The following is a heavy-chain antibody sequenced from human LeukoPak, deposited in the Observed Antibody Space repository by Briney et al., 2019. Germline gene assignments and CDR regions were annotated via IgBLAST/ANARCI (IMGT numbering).Heavy chain of an antibody. V-gene: IGHV3-23*01. CDR1: GFTFSSYA. D-gene: IGHD3-22*01. CDR3: AKDAYYYDSSGYYAAIDY. CDR2: ISGSGGST. Sequence: PGGSLRLSCAASGFTFSSYAMSWVRQAPGKGLEWVSAISGSGGSTYYADSVKGRFTIFRDNSKNTLYLQMNSLRAEDTAVYYCAKDAYYYDSSGYYAAIDYWGQGTLVTVSS. J-gene: IGHJ4*02.